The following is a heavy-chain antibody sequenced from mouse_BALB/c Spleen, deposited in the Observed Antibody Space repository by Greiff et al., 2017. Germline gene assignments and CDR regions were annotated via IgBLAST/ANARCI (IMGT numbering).Heavy chain of an antibody. J-gene: IGHJ4*01. Sequence: EVQGVESGGGLVQPGGSRKLSCAASGFTFSSFGMHWVRQAPEKGLEWVAYISSGSSTIYYADTVKGRSTIARNNPKNTLFLQMTSLRSEDTAMYYCARGDVHCAMDYWGEGTTVTVSS. CDR2: ISSGSSTI. CDR1: GFTFSSFG. V-gene: IGHV5-17*02. CDR3: ARGDVHCAMDY.